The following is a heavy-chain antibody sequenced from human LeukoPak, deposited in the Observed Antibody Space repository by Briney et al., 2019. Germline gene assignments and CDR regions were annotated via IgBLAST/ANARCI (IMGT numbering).Heavy chain of an antibody. CDR2: ISSSSSYI. CDR3: ARDQSTMVRGVYHDHYGMDV. Sequence: GGSLRLSCAASGFTFSSYSMNWVRQAPGKGLEWVSSISSSSSYIYYADSVKGRFTISRDNAKNSLYLQMNSLRAEDTAVYYCARDQSTMVRGVYHDHYGMDVWGQGTTVTVSS. J-gene: IGHJ6*02. CDR1: GFTFSSYS. V-gene: IGHV3-21*01. D-gene: IGHD3-10*01.